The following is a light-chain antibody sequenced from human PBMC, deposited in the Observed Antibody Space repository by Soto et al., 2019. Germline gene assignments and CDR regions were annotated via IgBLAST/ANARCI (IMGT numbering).Light chain of an antibody. CDR3: SSYISTSRYV. CDR2: EVT. CDR1: SSDVGKYDR. Sequence: QSVLTQPPSLSGSPGQSVTISCTGTSSDVGKYDRVSWYQQPPGTALKLIIYEVTNRPSGVPARFSGSKSGNTASLTISGLQAEDEADYYCSSYISTSRYVFGAGTKVTVL. J-gene: IGLJ1*01. V-gene: IGLV2-18*02.